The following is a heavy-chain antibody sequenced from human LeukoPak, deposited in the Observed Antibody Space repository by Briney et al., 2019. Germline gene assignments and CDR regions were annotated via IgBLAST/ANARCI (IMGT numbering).Heavy chain of an antibody. CDR1: GYTFTGYY. V-gene: IGHV1-18*04. CDR2: ISAYNGNT. Sequence: ASVKVSCKASGYTFTGYYMHWVRQAPGQGLEWMGWISAYNGNTNYAQKLQGRVTMTTDTSTSTAYMELRSLRSDDTAVYYCARTSWGSPDAFDIWGQGTMVTVSS. CDR3: ARTSWGSPDAFDI. D-gene: IGHD3-16*01. J-gene: IGHJ3*02.